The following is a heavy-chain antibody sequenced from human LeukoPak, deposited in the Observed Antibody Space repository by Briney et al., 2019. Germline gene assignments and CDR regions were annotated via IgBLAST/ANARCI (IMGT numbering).Heavy chain of an antibody. D-gene: IGHD3-22*01. Sequence: PGGSLRLSCAASGFSFSSYAMSWVRQAPGKGLDWVSAIGGTDGTTYYADSVKGRFTISRDNSKNTLYLQMNSLRAEDTAVYYCAKRDSSGNYPYYFDYWGQGTLVTVSS. J-gene: IGHJ4*02. CDR3: AKRDSSGNYPYYFDY. CDR2: IGGTDGTT. CDR1: GFSFSSYA. V-gene: IGHV3-23*01.